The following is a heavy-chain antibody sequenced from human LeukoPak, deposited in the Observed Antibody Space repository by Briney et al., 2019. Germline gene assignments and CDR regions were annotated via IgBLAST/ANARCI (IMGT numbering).Heavy chain of an antibody. CDR3: ARDKEQQLLLDAFDI. Sequence: PGGSLRLSCAASGFTFSSYAMSRVRQAPGKGLEWVSAISGSGGSTYYADSVKGRFTISRDNSKNTLYLQMNSLRAEDTAVYYCARDKEQQLLLDAFDIWGQGTMVTVSS. V-gene: IGHV3-23*01. CDR2: ISGSGGST. CDR1: GFTFSSYA. J-gene: IGHJ3*02. D-gene: IGHD6-13*01.